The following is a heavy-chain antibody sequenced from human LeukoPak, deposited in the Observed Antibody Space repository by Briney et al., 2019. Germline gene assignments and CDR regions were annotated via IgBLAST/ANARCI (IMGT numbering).Heavy chain of an antibody. Sequence: SETLSLTCTVSGYSISSGYYWGWIRQPPGKGLEWIGSIYHSGSTYYNPSLKSRVTISVDTSKNQFSLKLSSVTAADTAVYYCAREYYDFWSGHTPNFDYWGQGTLVTLSS. CDR3: AREYYDFWSGHTPNFDY. V-gene: IGHV4-38-2*02. J-gene: IGHJ4*02. D-gene: IGHD3-3*01. CDR1: GYSISSGYY. CDR2: IYHSGST.